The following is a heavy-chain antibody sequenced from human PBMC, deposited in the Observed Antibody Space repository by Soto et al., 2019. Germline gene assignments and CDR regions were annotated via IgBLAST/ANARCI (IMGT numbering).Heavy chain of an antibody. CDR2: INAGNGNT. V-gene: IGHV1-3*01. Sequence: EASVKVSCKASGYTFTSYAMHWVRQAPGQRLEWMGWINAGNGNTKYSQKFQGRVTITRDTSASTAYMELSSLRSEDTAVYYCARVTAMAGYGMDVWGQGTTVPVSS. D-gene: IGHD5-18*01. CDR3: ARVTAMAGYGMDV. CDR1: GYTFTSYA. J-gene: IGHJ6*02.